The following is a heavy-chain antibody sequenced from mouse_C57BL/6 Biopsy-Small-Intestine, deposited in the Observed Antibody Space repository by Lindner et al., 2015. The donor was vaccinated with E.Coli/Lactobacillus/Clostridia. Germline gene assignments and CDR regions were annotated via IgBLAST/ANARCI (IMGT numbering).Heavy chain of an antibody. CDR2: INPSTGGA. CDR1: GYSFTGYY. CDR3: ARREVYYFDY. V-gene: IGHV1-42*01. J-gene: IGHJ2*01. Sequence: VQLQESGPELVKSGASVKISCKASGYSFTGYYMNWVKQSPEKSLEWIGEINPSTGGATYNQKFGAKVTLTIDRSSSTTYMQFKSLTSDDSAVYYCARREVYYFDYWGQGTTLTVPS.